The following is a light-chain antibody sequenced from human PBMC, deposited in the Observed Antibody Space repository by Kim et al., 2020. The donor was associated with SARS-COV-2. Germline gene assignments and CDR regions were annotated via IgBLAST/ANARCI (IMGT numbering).Light chain of an antibody. J-gene: IGLJ3*02. CDR2: RNN. CDR1: SSHIGSNY. CDR3: AAWDDSLSGSWV. V-gene: IGLV1-47*01. Sequence: QGVTISCSGSSSHIGSNYVYWYRQLPGTAPKLLIYRNNQRPSGVPDRFSGSKSGTSASLAISGLRSEDEADYYCAAWDDSLSGSWVFGGGTQLTVL.